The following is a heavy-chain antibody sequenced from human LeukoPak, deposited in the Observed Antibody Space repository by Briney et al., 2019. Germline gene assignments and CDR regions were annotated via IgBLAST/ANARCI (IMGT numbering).Heavy chain of an antibody. CDR1: GFTFSSYW. V-gene: IGHV3-7*01. CDR2: IKQDGSEK. D-gene: IGHD3-22*01. J-gene: IGHJ6*02. CDR3: ARDSYYYDSSGYYPLYYYYYGMDV. Sequence: GGSLRLSCAASGFTFSSYWMSWVRQAPGKGLEWVANIKQDGSEKYYVDSVKGRFTISRDNAKNSLYLQMSSLRAEDTAVYYCARDSYYYDSSGYYPLYYYYYGMDVWGQGTTVTVSS.